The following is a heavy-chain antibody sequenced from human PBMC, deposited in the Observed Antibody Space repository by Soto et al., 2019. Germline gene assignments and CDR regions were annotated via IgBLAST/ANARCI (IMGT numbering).Heavy chain of an antibody. D-gene: IGHD3-10*01. J-gene: IGHJ5*02. CDR1: GFTFSSYA. Sequence: GSLRLSCAASGFTFSSYAMSWVRQAPGKGLEWVSAISGSGGSTYYADSVKGRFTISRDNSKNTLYLQMNSLRAEDTAVYYCANWEAMVRRMENNWFDHWGQGTLVTVSS. CDR2: ISGSGGST. V-gene: IGHV3-23*01. CDR3: ANWEAMVRRMENNWFDH.